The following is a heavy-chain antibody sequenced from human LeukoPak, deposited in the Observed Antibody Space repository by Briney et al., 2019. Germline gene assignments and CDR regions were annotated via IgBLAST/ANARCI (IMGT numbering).Heavy chain of an antibody. CDR1: GFTFSSYS. D-gene: IGHD6-19*01. CDR3: AREGISGWTDH. CDR2: ISSSSSYI. Sequence: GGSLRLSCAASGFTFSSYSMNWVRQAPGKGLEWVSSISSSSSYIYYADSVKGRFTISRDNAKNSLYLQMNSLRAEDTAVYYCAREGISGWTDHWGQGTLVTVSS. J-gene: IGHJ5*02. V-gene: IGHV3-21*01.